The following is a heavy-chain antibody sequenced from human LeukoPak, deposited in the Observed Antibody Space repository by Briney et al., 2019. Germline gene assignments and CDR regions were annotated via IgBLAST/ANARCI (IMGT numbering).Heavy chain of an antibody. V-gene: IGHV4-34*01. CDR1: GGSFSGYY. CDR2: INHSGST. CDR3: ARGTGRREEVKFPFSL. D-gene: IGHD2/OR15-2a*01. J-gene: IGHJ2*01. Sequence: SETLCLTCAVSGGSFSGYYWSWIRQPPGKGLEWIGEINHSGSTNYNPSLKGRVTISVDTSKSQFSLKLSSVTAAAAAVYYCARGTGRREEVKFPFSLWGGGPLVAVSS.